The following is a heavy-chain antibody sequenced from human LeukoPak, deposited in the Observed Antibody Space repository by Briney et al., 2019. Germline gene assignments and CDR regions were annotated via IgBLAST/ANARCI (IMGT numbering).Heavy chain of an antibody. V-gene: IGHV3-30*01. D-gene: IGHD3-10*01. CDR3: ARGSSRGSLLDV. J-gene: IGHJ6*04. Sequence: GGSLRLSCAASGFTLSRYSMNWVRQAPGKGLEWAAVISYDGSNRYYADSVKGRFTISRDSSKYTLYLQLNSLRAEDTPVYYCARGSSRGSLLDVWGEGTTVTVSS. CDR2: ISYDGSNR. CDR1: GFTLSRYS.